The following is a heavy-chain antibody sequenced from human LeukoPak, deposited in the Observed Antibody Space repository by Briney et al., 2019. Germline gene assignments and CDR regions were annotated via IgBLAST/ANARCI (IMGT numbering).Heavy chain of an antibody. V-gene: IGHV4-38-2*02. CDR1: GYSISSGYY. Sequence: PSETLSLTCTVSGYSISSGYYWGWIRQPPGKGLEWIGSIYHSGSTYYNPSLKSRVTISVDTSKNQFSLKLSSVTAADTAVYYCARVEDSSGFLDRAFDIWGQGTMVTVSS. CDR2: IYHSGST. J-gene: IGHJ3*02. D-gene: IGHD6-19*01. CDR3: ARVEDSSGFLDRAFDI.